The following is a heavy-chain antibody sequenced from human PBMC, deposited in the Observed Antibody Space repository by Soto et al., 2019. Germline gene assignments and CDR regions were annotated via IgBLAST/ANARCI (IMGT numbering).Heavy chain of an antibody. D-gene: IGHD2-15*01. CDR2: IYYSGTT. CDR1: GGSTSSSSNY. CDR3: ARGYCSGGSCYWNWFDP. Sequence: SETLSLICTVSGGSTSSSSNYWGWIRQPPGKDLEWIGSIYYSGTTYYNPSLKRRVTISVDMSKNHFSLNLTSVTAADTAVYYCARGYCSGGSCYWNWFDPWGQGTLVTVSS. J-gene: IGHJ5*02. V-gene: IGHV4-39*02.